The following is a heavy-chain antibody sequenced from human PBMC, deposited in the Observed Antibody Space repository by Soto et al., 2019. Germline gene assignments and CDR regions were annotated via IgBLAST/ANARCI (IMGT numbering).Heavy chain of an antibody. V-gene: IGHV3-23*01. CDR3: AKRSSSFTFDY. CDR2: ISDSDDST. J-gene: IGHJ4*02. CDR1: GFTFSSYA. Sequence: PGGSPRLSCAASGFTFSSYAMSWVRQAPGKGLEWVSVISDSDDSTYYADSVKGRFTISRDNSKNTLYLQMNSLRVEDTAIYYCAKRSSSFTFDYWGQGTLVTVSS. D-gene: IGHD3-3*01.